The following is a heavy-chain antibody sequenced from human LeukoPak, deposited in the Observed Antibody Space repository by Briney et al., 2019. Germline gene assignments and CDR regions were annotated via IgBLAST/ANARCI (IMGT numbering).Heavy chain of an antibody. CDR3: ARGSSFDGYCTSGACDAGYYDI. J-gene: IGHJ4*02. D-gene: IGHD2-8*01. Sequence: SETLSLTCTVSGGPIYSYYWSWLRQTAGKGLEWIGRLYPGVSTDYNPSLKSRVTMSVDTSKNQFVLKLGAVTAADTAVYYCARGSSFDGYCTSGACDAGYYDIWGQGTPVSVSS. CDR1: GGPIYSYY. CDR2: LYPGVST. V-gene: IGHV4-4*07.